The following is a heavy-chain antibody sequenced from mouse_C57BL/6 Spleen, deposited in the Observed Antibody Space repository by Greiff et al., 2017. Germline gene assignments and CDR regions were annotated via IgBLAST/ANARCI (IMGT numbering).Heavy chain of an antibody. CDR1: GFTFSSYA. J-gene: IGHJ1*03. Sequence: EVQLVESGGGLVKPGGSLKLSYAASGFTFSSYAMSWVRQTPEKRLEWVATISDGGSYTYYPDNVKGRFTISRDNTKNNLYLQMRHLKSEDTAMYYCARHYGSSYWYFDVWGTGTTVTVSS. CDR2: ISDGGSYT. CDR3: ARHYGSSYWYFDV. D-gene: IGHD1-1*01. V-gene: IGHV5-4*01.